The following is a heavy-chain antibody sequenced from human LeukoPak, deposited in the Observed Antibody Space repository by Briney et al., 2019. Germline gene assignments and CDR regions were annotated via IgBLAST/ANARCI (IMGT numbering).Heavy chain of an antibody. Sequence: GESLTLYCAASGFSVSSYSMYWVRQAPRKGLEWVSYVSGSSSSIYYAGSVKGRFTISRENAKNSLYLQMNSLRDADTAVYYCARPGRSSWSPFDYWDQGTLVTVSS. V-gene: IGHV3-48*02. J-gene: IGHJ4*02. D-gene: IGHD6-13*01. CDR2: VSGSSSSI. CDR1: GFSVSSYS. CDR3: ARPGRSSWSPFDY.